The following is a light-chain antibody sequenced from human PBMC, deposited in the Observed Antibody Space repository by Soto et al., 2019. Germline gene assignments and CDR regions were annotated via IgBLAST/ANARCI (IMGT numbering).Light chain of an antibody. CDR1: SSDVGVYDY. Sequence: QSALTQPASVSGSPGQSITISCTGTSSDVGVYDYVSWYQQHPGKAPKLLIYDVSTRPAGISNRFSGSKSGNTASLTISGLQAADEAAYYCSSYTTSTTRVFGGGTTLTV. CDR3: SSYTTSTTRV. V-gene: IGLV2-14*03. J-gene: IGLJ3*02. CDR2: DVS.